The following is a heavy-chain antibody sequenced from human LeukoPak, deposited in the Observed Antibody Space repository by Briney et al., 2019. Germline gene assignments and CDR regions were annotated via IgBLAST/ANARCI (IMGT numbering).Heavy chain of an antibody. CDR2: IGYTGDST. J-gene: IGHJ3*02. CDR3: AKSPTVDAAFDI. Sequence: GGSLRLSCAASGFSLTTYEMNWVRQAPGKGLEWVSGIGYTGDSTFYADSVKGRFTVSRDSSKNTLFLHMNSLRAEDTALYYCAKSPTVDAAFDIWGQGTMVTVSS. V-gene: IGHV3-23*01. CDR1: GFSLTTYE. D-gene: IGHD4-23*01.